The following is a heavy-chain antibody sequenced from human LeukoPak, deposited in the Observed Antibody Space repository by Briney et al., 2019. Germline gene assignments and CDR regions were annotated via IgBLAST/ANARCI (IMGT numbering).Heavy chain of an antibody. D-gene: IGHD6-13*01. V-gene: IGHV3-23*01. CDR2: ISSGGGST. J-gene: IGHJ4*02. CDR1: GFAFSSYA. CDR3: AKSPGYSSSWYDY. Sequence: GGSLRLSCAASGFAFSSYAMSWVRQAPGKGLEWVSAISSGGGSTYYADSVKGRFTISRDNSKNTLYLQMNSLRAEDTAVYYCAKSPGYSSSWYDYWGQGTLVTVSS.